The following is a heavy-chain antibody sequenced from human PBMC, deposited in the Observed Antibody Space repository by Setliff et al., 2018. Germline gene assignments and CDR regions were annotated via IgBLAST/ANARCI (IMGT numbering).Heavy chain of an antibody. V-gene: IGHV1-18*01. D-gene: IGHD3-16*02. J-gene: IGHJ5*02. CDR3: ARVNPTMITFGGVIVIWFGP. Sequence: ASVKVSCKASGYTFTRYGISWVRQAPGQGLEWMGWISAYNGNTNYAQKLQCRVTMTTDTSTSTAYMELRSLRSDDTAVYYCARVNPTMITFGGVIVIWFGPWGQGTLVTVSS. CDR1: GYTFTRYG. CDR2: ISAYNGNT.